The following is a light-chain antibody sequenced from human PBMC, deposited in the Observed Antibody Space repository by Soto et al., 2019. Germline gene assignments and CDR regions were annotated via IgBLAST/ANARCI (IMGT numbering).Light chain of an antibody. CDR3: QHRV. V-gene: IGKV1-5*01. CDR1: QDISTW. CDR2: DAS. Sequence: DIQMTQSPSTLSASVGDRVTITCRASQDISTWLAWYQQRPGKAPHLLIYDASRLQSGVPSRFTGSGSGTEFTLTVSSLQPDDFATYYCQHRVFGPGTRLETK. J-gene: IGKJ5*01.